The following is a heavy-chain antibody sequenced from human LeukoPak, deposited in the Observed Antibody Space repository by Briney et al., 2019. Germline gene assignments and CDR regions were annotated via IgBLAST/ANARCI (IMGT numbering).Heavy chain of an antibody. CDR2: INHSGST. J-gene: IGHJ4*02. D-gene: IGHD5-24*01. V-gene: IGHV4-34*01. Sequence: PSETLSLTCAVYGVSFSGYYWSWIRQPPGKGPEWIGEINHSGSTNYNPSLKSRVTISVETSKNQFSLKLSSVTAADTAVYYCARVEGGDGYSVVHFDYWGQGTLVTVSS. CDR3: ARVEGGDGYSVVHFDY. CDR1: GVSFSGYY.